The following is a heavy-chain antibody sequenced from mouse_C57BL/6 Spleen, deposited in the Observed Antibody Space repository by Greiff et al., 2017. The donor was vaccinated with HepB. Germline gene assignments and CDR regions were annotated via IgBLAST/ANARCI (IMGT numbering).Heavy chain of an antibody. J-gene: IGHJ4*01. CDR2: ISSGGSYT. V-gene: IGHV5-6*02. CDR3: ARRGYGYDDYAMDY. Sequence: EVMLVESGGDLVKPGGSLKLSCAASGFTFSSYGMSWVRQTPDKRLEWVATISSGGSYTYYPDSVKGRFTISRDNAKNTLYLQMSSLKSEDTAMYYCARRGYGYDDYAMDYWGQGTSVTVSS. CDR1: GFTFSSYG. D-gene: IGHD2-2*01.